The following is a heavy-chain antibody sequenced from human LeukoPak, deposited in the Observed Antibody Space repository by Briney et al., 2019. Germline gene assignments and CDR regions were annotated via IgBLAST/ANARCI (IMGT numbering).Heavy chain of an antibody. Sequence: SQTLSLTCTVSGGSISSGVYYWSWIRQHPGKGLEWIGYIYYSGSTYYNPSLKSRVTISVDTSKNQFSLKLSSVTAADTAVYYCARAGGYGYPFDYWGQGTLVTVSS. J-gene: IGHJ4*02. CDR3: ARAGGYGYPFDY. D-gene: IGHD5-18*01. V-gene: IGHV4-31*03. CDR2: IYYSGST. CDR1: GGSISSGVYY.